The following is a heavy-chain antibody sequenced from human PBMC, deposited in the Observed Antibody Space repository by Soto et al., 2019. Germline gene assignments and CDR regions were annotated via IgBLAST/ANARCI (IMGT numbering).Heavy chain of an antibody. CDR2: IYYSGST. D-gene: IGHD2-15*01. J-gene: IGHJ3*02. CDR1: GGSISSYY. Sequence: SETLSLTCTVSGGSISSYYWSWIRQPPGKGLEWIGYIYYSGSTNYNPSLKSRVTISVDTSKNQFSLKLSSVTAADTAVYYCARLSCSGGSCHVWTSPDAFDIWGQGTMVTVSS. CDR3: ARLSCSGGSCHVWTSPDAFDI. V-gene: IGHV4-59*08.